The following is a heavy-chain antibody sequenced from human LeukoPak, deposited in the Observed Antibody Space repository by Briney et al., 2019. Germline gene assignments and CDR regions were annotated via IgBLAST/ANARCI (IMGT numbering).Heavy chain of an antibody. V-gene: IGHV3-7*01. CDR2: IKEDGSEK. CDR3: AKERSHLINYFDY. Sequence: PGGSLRLSCAASGFTFSSYSMNWVRQAPGKGLEWVANIKEDGSEKYYADSVKGRFTISRDNSKNTLYLQMNSLRAEDTAVYYCAKERSHLINYFDYWGQGTLVTVSS. D-gene: IGHD3-16*01. CDR1: GFTFSSYS. J-gene: IGHJ4*02.